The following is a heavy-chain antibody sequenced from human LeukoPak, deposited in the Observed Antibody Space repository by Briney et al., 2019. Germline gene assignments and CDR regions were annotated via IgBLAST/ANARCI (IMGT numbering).Heavy chain of an antibody. Sequence: PGGSLRLSCAASGFTFSSYGMHWVRQAPGKGLEWVAFIRYDGSNKYYADSVKGRFTISRDNSKNSLYLQMDSLRAEDTAVYYCARVGSSWHYFDYWGQGTLVTVSS. D-gene: IGHD6-13*01. CDR2: IRYDGSNK. CDR3: ARVGSSWHYFDY. J-gene: IGHJ4*02. V-gene: IGHV3-30*02. CDR1: GFTFSSYG.